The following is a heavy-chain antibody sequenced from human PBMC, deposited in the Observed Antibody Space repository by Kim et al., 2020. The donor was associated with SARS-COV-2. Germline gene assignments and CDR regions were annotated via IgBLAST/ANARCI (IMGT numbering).Heavy chain of an antibody. CDR3: ARQGYDILTGGAGARYFDY. V-gene: IGHV5-51*01. Sequence: GESLKISCKGSGYSFTSYWIGWVRQMPGKGLEWMGIIYPGDSDTRYSPSFQGQVTISADKSISTAYLQWSSLKASDTAMYYCARQGYDILTGGAGARYFDYWGQGTLVTVSS. D-gene: IGHD3-9*01. CDR2: IYPGDSDT. J-gene: IGHJ4*02. CDR1: GYSFTSYW.